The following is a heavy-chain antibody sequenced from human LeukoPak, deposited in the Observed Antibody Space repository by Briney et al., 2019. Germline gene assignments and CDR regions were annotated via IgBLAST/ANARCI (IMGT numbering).Heavy chain of an antibody. V-gene: IGHV5-51*01. Sequence: GESLKISCQGSEYSFATYWIAWLRQTPGKGLEWMGIIYPSDSDTRYSPSFQGQVTISADKSIKTAYLQWSSLKASDTAMYYCARPLQGIVGATGFDYWGQGTLVTVSS. CDR1: EYSFATYW. D-gene: IGHD1-26*01. CDR2: IYPSDSDT. CDR3: ARPLQGIVGATGFDY. J-gene: IGHJ4*02.